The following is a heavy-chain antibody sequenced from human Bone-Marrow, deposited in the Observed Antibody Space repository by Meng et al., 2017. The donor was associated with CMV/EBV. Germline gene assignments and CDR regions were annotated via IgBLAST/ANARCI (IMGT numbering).Heavy chain of an antibody. CDR3: ARVTQQWLVPYYFDY. CDR2: INPSGGST. V-gene: IGHV1-46*01. D-gene: IGHD6-19*01. CDR1: GYTFTSYY. Sequence: ASVKVSCKASGYTFTSYYMHWVRQAPGQGLEWMGIINPSGGSTSYAQKFQGRVTMTRDTSTSTVYMELSSLRSEDTAVYYCARVTQQWLVPYYFDYWGQGTLVTVSS. J-gene: IGHJ4*02.